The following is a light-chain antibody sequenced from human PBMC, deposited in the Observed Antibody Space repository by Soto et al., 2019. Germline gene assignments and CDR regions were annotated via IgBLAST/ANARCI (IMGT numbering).Light chain of an antibody. CDR1: QSISRF. CDR2: AAS. Sequence: DIQMTQSPSSLSASVGDRVTITCRASQSISRFLNWYQQKPGKAPKLLIYAASSLQSGVPLRFSGTGSGTDFTLTISSLQPEDSATYYCQQSYSTPPALTFGGGTKVDIK. V-gene: IGKV1-39*01. CDR3: QQSYSTPPALT. J-gene: IGKJ4*01.